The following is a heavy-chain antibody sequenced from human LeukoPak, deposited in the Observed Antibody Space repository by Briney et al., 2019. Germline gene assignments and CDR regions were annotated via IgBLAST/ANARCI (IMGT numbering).Heavy chain of an antibody. CDR2: INHSGST. CDR3: ARLFTSYCSGGSCYGVRRYFDY. Sequence: PSETLSLTCAVYGGSFSGYYWSWIRQPPGKGLEWIGEINHSGSTNYNPSLKSRVTISVDTSKNQFSLKLSSVTTADTAVYYCARLFTSYCSGGSCYGVRRYFDYWGQGTLVTVSS. J-gene: IGHJ4*02. CDR1: GGSFSGYY. D-gene: IGHD2-15*01. V-gene: IGHV4-34*01.